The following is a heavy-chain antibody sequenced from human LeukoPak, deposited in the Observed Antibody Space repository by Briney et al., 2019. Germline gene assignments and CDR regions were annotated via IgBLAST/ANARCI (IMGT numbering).Heavy chain of an antibody. Sequence: ASVKVSCKASGYTFTGYYMHWVRQAPEQGLEWMGWINPNSGGTNYAQKFQGRVTMTRDTSISTAYMELSRLRSDDTAVYYCARGSMAVAGDYFDYWGQGTLVTVSS. CDR2: INPNSGGT. CDR1: GYTFTGYY. V-gene: IGHV1-2*02. CDR3: ARGSMAVAGDYFDY. J-gene: IGHJ4*02. D-gene: IGHD6-19*01.